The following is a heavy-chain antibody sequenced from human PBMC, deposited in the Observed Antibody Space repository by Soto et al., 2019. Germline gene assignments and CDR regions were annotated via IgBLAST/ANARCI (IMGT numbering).Heavy chain of an antibody. CDR1: GGTFSSYA. J-gene: IGHJ4*02. D-gene: IGHD6-19*01. CDR2: IIPIFGTA. Sequence: QVQLVQSGAEVKKPGSSVKVSCTASGGTFSSYAISWARQAPGQGLEWMGGIIPIFGTADYAQKFQGRVTITADESTSTAYMELSSLRSEDTAVYYCASPYSSGWYGGFDYWGQGTLVTVSS. V-gene: IGHV1-69*12. CDR3: ASPYSSGWYGGFDY.